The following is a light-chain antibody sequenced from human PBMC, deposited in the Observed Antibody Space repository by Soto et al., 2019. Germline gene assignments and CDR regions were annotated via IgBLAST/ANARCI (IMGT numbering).Light chain of an antibody. CDR3: CSYGGSSYV. CDR2: EVS. J-gene: IGLJ1*01. Sequence: QPVLNQPASVSGCPVQSITISCTGTSSDVGSYNLVSWYQQHPGKAPKLMIYEVSKRPSGVSNRFSGSKSGNTASLTISGLQAENESDYYCCSYGGSSYVFGTGTKVTVL. CDR1: SSDVGSYNL. V-gene: IGLV2-23*02.